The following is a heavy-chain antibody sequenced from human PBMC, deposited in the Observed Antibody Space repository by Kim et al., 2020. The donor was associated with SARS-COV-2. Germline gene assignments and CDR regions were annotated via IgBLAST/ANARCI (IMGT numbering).Heavy chain of an antibody. CDR2: IYHSGDT. V-gene: IGHV4-59*08. CDR3: AKDYYGTSGYSTVFDG. J-gene: IGHJ2*01. D-gene: IGHD3-22*01. CDR1: GDSVTRHY. Sequence: SETLSLICSVSGDSVTRHYWSWIRQPPGKGLEWIGYIYHSGDTRYNPSLKSRVTMSVDSSRNQFSLNLKSVTAADTAFYFCAKDYYGTSGYSTVFDGWGR.